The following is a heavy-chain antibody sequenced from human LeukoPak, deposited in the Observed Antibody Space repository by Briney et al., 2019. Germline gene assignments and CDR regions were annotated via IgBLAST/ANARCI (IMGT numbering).Heavy chain of an antibody. Sequence: SVEVSCKASGGTFSSCAISWVRQAPGQGLEWMGGIIPIFGTANYAQKFQGRVTITTDESTSTAYMELSSLRSEDTAVYYCASTPQVGATTSYFDYWGQGTLVTVSS. V-gene: IGHV1-69*05. D-gene: IGHD1-26*01. CDR2: IIPIFGTA. CDR1: GGTFSSCA. J-gene: IGHJ4*02. CDR3: ASTPQVGATTSYFDY.